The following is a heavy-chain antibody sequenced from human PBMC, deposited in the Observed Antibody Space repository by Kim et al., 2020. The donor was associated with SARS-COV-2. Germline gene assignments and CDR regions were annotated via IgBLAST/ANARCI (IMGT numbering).Heavy chain of an antibody. CDR2: INSDGSST. CDR3: ARDPVYCSGGSCYSGYYGIDV. D-gene: IGHD2-15*01. J-gene: IGHJ6*02. Sequence: GGSLRLSCAASGFTFSSYWMHWVRQAPGKGLVWVSRINSDGSSTSYADSVKGRFTISRDNAKNTLYLQMNSLRAEDTAVYYCARDPVYCSGGSCYSGYYGIDVWGQGTTVTVSS. V-gene: IGHV3-74*01. CDR1: GFTFSSYW.